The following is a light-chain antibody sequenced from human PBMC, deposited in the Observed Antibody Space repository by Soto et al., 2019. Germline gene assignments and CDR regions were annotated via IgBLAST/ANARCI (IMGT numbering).Light chain of an antibody. V-gene: IGKV3-15*01. CDR2: GAS. Sequence: DIVMTQFPATLSVSPGERATLSCRASQSVSSNLAWYQQKPGQAPRLLIYGASTRAPGIPARFRGSGSGPAVTLTISSRQAEDVVVYNCQQYCSTPPAFGGGTKVDIK. J-gene: IGKJ4*01. CDR1: QSVSSN. CDR3: QQYCSTPPA.